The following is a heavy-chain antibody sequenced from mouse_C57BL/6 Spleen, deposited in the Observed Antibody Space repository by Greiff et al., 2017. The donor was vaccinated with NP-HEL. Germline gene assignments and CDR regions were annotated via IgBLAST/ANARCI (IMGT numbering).Heavy chain of an antibody. CDR2: IDPETGGT. V-gene: IGHV1-15*01. J-gene: IGHJ1*03. CDR1: GYTFTDYE. D-gene: IGHD1-1*01. Sequence: QVHVKQSGAELVRPGASVTLSCKASGYTFTDYEMHWVKQTPVHGLEWIGAIDPETGGTAYNQKFKGKAILTADKSSSTAYMELRSLTSEDSAVYYCTRIYYYGSRYFDVWGTGTTVTVSS. CDR3: TRIYYYGSRYFDV.